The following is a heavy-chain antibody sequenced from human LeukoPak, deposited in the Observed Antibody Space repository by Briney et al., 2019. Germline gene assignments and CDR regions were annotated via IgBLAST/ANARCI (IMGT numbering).Heavy chain of an antibody. D-gene: IGHD2-2*01. CDR1: GGSISSGDYY. J-gene: IGHJ6*02. CDR3: ARAPYCSSTSCYPGGYYYGMDV. CDR2: IYYSGST. Sequence: SETLSLTCTVSGGSISSGDYYWSWIRQPPGKGLEWIEYIYYSGSTYYNPSLKSRVTISVDTSKNQFSLKLSSVTAADTAVYYCARAPYCSSTSCYPGGYYYGMDVWGQGTTVTVSS. V-gene: IGHV4-30-4*01.